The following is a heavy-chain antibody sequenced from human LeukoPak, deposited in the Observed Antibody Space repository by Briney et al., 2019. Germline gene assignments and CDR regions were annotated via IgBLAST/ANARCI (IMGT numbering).Heavy chain of an antibody. Sequence: GASVKVSCKASGGTFSSYAISWVRQAPRQGLEWMGGIIPIFGTANYAQKFQGRVTITADESTSTAYMELSSLRSEDTAVYYCARDPSLYCSSTSCGRGAFDIWGQGTMVTVSS. CDR3: ARDPSLYCSSTSCGRGAFDI. J-gene: IGHJ3*02. CDR2: IIPIFGTA. V-gene: IGHV1-69*13. D-gene: IGHD2-2*01. CDR1: GGTFSSYA.